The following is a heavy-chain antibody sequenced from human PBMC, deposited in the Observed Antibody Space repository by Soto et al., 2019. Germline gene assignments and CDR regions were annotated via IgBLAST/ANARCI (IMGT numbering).Heavy chain of an antibody. D-gene: IGHD3-3*01. CDR3: ARDGTIFGVVTLNTYVMDV. CDR1: GGTFSSYA. V-gene: IGHV1-69*06. CDR2: IIPIFGTA. J-gene: IGHJ6*02. Sequence: GASVKVSCKASGGTFSSYAISWVRQAPGQGLEWMGGIIPIFGTANYAQKFQGRVTITADKSTSTAYMELSSLRSEDTAVFYCARDGTIFGVVTLNTYVMDVWGQGTTVTVSS.